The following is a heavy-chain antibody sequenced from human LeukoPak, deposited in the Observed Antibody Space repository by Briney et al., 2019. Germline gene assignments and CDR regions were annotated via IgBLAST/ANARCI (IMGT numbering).Heavy chain of an antibody. D-gene: IGHD3-9*01. CDR2: IYYSGST. Sequence: PSETLSLTCTVSGGSISSYYWSWIRQPPGKGLEWIGYIYYSGSTDSNPSLKSRVTISVDTSKNQFSLKLRSMTAADTAVYYCARRPRNDILTGTPFDYWGQGILVTVSS. CDR3: ARRPRNDILTGTPFDY. J-gene: IGHJ4*02. CDR1: GGSISSYY. V-gene: IGHV4-59*01.